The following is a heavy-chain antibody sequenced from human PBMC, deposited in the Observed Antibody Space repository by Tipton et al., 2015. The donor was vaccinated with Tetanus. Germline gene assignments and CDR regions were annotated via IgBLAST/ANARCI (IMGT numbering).Heavy chain of an antibody. CDR3: ARGSYVTGTTSPFDF. Sequence: QSGAEVKEPGASVKVSCKAFGYTFTNYGIHWVRQAPGQGLEWLGWINPDSGGTKYTQNFQGRVTMTRDTPTTTVYLELTSLKSDDTAVYYCARGSYVTGTTSPFDFWGQGSLVNVSS. J-gene: IGHJ4*02. D-gene: IGHD1-7*01. CDR2: INPDSGGT. V-gene: IGHV1-2*02. CDR1: GYTFTNYG.